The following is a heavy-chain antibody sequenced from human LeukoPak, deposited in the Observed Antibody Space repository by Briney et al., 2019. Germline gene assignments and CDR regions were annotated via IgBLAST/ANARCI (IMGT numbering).Heavy chain of an antibody. J-gene: IGHJ4*02. CDR1: GFTFSSYE. CDR2: ISSSSGI. CDR3: ARGFSY. V-gene: IGHV3-48*03. D-gene: IGHD2/OR15-2a*01. Sequence: PGGSLRLSCIASGFTFSSYEMSWVRQAPGKGLEWVSYISSSSGIFYADSVKGRFTISRDNAKNSLYLQMNSLRAADTAVYYCARGFSYGGQGPLVTVSS.